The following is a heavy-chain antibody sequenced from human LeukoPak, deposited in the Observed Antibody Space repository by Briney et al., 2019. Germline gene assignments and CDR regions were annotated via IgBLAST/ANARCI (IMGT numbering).Heavy chain of an antibody. Sequence: GSLRLSCTASGFTFGDYAMSWVRQAPGKGLEWVGFIRSKAYGGTTEYAASVKGRFTISRDDSKSIAYLQMNSLKTEDTAVYYCTSDPQQWLVPGAFDIWGQGTMVTVSS. V-gene: IGHV3-49*04. CDR2: IRSKAYGGTT. CDR1: GFTFGDYA. D-gene: IGHD6-19*01. J-gene: IGHJ3*02. CDR3: TSDPQQWLVPGAFDI.